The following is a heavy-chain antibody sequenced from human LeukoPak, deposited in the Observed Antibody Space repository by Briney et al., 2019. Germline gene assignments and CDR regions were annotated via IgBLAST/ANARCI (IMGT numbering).Heavy chain of an antibody. CDR2: ISSSSSYI. CDR3: ARDSYYYGSGSYPLPFDY. V-gene: IGHV3-21*01. CDR1: GFTFSSYS. J-gene: IGHJ4*02. D-gene: IGHD3-10*01. Sequence: QSGGSLRLSCAASGFTFSSYSMNWDRQAPGKVLEWVSSISSSSSYIYYADSVKGRFTISRDNAKNSLYLQMNSLRAEDTAVYYCARDSYYYGSGSYPLPFDYWGQGTLVTVSS.